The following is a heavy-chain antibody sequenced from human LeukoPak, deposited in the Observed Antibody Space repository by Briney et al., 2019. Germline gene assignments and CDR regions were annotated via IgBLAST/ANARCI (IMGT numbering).Heavy chain of an antibody. CDR1: GGSFSDYY. J-gene: IGHJ4*02. D-gene: IGHD3-3*01. V-gene: IGHV4-34*01. Sequence: PSETLSLTCAVYGGSFSDYYWTWIRQPPGKGPEWIGEINHSGSPNNNPSLKSRVSISFDTSKNQFSLKLTSVTAADTAVYYCGSRRTAMFGVIKGPIDYWGQGTLVTVSS. CDR3: GSRRTAMFGVIKGPIDY. CDR2: INHSGSP.